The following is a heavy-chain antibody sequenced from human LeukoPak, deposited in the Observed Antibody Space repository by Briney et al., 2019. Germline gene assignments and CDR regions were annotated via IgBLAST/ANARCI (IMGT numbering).Heavy chain of an antibody. J-gene: IGHJ4*02. V-gene: IGHV1-69*05. Sequence: ASVKVSCKASGGTFSSYAISWVRQAPGQGLEWMGGIIPIFGTATYAQKFQGRVTITTDESTSTAYMELSSLRSEDTAVYYCARVATGDFFYFDYWGQGTLVTVSS. CDR2: IIPIFGTA. D-gene: IGHD7-27*01. CDR3: ARVATGDFFYFDY. CDR1: GGTFSSYA.